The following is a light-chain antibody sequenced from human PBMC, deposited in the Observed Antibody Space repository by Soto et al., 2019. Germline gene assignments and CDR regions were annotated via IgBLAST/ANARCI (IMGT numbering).Light chain of an antibody. CDR1: ESVSSN. CDR2: GAS. J-gene: IGKJ5*01. CDR3: QQYTNWPPQIT. V-gene: IGKV3-15*01. Sequence: EIVMTQSPATLSVSPGERATLSCRASESVSSNLAWYQQKAGQAPRLLIYGASTRATGIPARFSGSGSGTESTLTISSLQSEDFAVYYCQQYTNWPPQITFGQGTRLGIK.